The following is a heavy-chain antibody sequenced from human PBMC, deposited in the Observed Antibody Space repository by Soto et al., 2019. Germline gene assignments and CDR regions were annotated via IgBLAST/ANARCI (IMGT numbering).Heavy chain of an antibody. V-gene: IGHV4-34*01. CDR3: ARGPGPYCSSTSCLTGYYGMDV. J-gene: IGHJ6*02. Sequence: VQLVESGGGLVQPGGSLRLSCGASGFTFSSYWMSWVRQAPGKGLEWIGEINHSGSTNYNPSLKSRVTISVDTSKNQFSLKLSSVTAADTAVYYCARGPGPYCSSTSCLTGYYGMDVWGQGTTVTVSS. D-gene: IGHD2-2*01. CDR2: INHSGST. CDR1: GFTFSSYW.